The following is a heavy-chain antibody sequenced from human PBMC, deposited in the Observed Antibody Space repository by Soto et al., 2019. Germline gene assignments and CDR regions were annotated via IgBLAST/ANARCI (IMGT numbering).Heavy chain of an antibody. CDR1: GFTFSSYA. D-gene: IGHD2-15*01. CDR2: ISGSGGST. V-gene: IGHV3-23*01. J-gene: IGHJ4*02. Sequence: GGSLRLSCAASGFTFSSYAMSWVRQAPGKGLEWVSAISGSGGSTYYADSVKGRFTISRDNSKNTLFLQMNTLRAEDTAVYYCAQFKGYCSGDSCQYYFDYWGQGTLVTVSS. CDR3: AQFKGYCSGDSCQYYFDY.